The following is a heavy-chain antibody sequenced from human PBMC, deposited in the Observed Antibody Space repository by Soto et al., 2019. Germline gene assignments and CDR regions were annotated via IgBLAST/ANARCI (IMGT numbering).Heavy chain of an antibody. D-gene: IGHD2-21*02. CDR2: VYHTGDT. CDR1: GGTVASSHW. Sequence: SETLSLTCGVSGGTVASSHWWSWVRQSPSRGLEWIRNVYHTGDTNFNPSLQSRVTFSVDKSNNQFSLRLTSLTAADTAVYFCAREIVTAGGNNYFDPWGPGTLVTVSS. J-gene: IGHJ5*02. V-gene: IGHV4-4*02. CDR3: AREIVTAGGNNYFDP.